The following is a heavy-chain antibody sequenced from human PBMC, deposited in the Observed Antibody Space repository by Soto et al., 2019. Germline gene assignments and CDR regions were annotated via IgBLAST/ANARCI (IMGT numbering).Heavy chain of an antibody. D-gene: IGHD3-22*01. V-gene: IGHV3-21*02. CDR2: ITGSSSYI. J-gene: IGHJ4*02. CDR1: GFTFSSYS. CDR3: ARDVYYYDSSAYWAY. Sequence: EVQLVESGGGLVKPGGSLRLSCAASGFTFSSYSMNWVRQAPGKGLEWVSSITGSSSYIYYADSVKGRFTISRDNAKNSLYLQMNRLSAEDTAVYYCARDVYYYDSSAYWAYWGQGTLVTVSS.